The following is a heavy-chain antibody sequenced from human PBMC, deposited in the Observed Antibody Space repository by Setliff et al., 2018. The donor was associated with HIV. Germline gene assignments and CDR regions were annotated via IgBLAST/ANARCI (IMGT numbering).Heavy chain of an antibody. D-gene: IGHD3-3*01. V-gene: IGHV3-7*01. J-gene: IGHJ3*02. CDR1: GFTFSSYS. CDR2: INQDGSHK. Sequence: GGSLRLSCAASGFTFSSYSMNWVRQAPGKGLEWVANINQDGSHKYYVDSVKGRFTISRDNAKNTLYLQLNSLRVEDTAVYFCASWRVPRDAFDIWGLGTRVTVSS. CDR3: ASWRVPRDAFDI.